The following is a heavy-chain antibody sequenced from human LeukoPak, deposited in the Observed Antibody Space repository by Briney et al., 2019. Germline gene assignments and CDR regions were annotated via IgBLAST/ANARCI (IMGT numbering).Heavy chain of an antibody. CDR1: GFTVSSNY. CDR2: ISSSSSYI. Sequence: GGSLRLSCAASGFTVSSNYMSWVRQAPGKGLEWVSSISSSSSYIYYADSVKGRFTISRDNAKNSLYLQMNSLRAEDTAVYYCARHCSGGSCYGGMDVWGKGTTVTVSS. V-gene: IGHV3-21*01. CDR3: ARHCSGGSCYGGMDV. J-gene: IGHJ6*03. D-gene: IGHD2-15*01.